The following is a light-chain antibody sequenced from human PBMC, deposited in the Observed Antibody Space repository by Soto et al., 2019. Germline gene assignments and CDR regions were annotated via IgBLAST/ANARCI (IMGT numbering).Light chain of an antibody. J-gene: IGKJ1*01. CDR2: AAS. CDR1: QGVNRW. CDR3: QQTNSFPRT. Sequence: DIQMTQSPSSVAASVGDRVTLTCRASQGVNRWLAWYQQKPGKAPKVLIYAASSLQSGVPSRFSGSGSGTDLALTISSLQPEDFATYYCQQTNSFPRTFGQGTKVEI. V-gene: IGKV1-12*01.